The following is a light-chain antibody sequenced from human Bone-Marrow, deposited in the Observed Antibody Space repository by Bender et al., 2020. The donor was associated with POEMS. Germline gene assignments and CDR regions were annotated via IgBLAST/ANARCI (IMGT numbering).Light chain of an antibody. Sequence: QSVLTQPPSASGTPGQRVTISCSGGSSNIGAHAVNWYQHLPGTAPKLLIYSSHRRPSEVPDRFSGSRSGTSASLAISGLQSEDEADYYCAIWISSLNVWVFGGGTKLTVL. V-gene: IGLV1-44*01. CDR2: SSH. CDR3: AIWISSLNVWV. CDR1: SSNIGAHA. J-gene: IGLJ3*02.